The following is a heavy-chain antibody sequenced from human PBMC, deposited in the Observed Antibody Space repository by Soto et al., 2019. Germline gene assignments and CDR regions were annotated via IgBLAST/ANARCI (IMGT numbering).Heavy chain of an antibody. CDR2: ISGSGGST. CDR3: AKLPYSSSNRPGPPEDY. V-gene: IGHV3-23*01. Sequence: GGSLRLSCAASGFTFSSYAMSWVRQAPGKGLEWVSAISGSGGSTYYADSVKGRFTISRDNSKNTLYLQMNSLRAEDTAVYYCAKLPYSSSNRPGPPEDYWGQGTLVTVSS. D-gene: IGHD6-6*01. CDR1: GFTFSSYA. J-gene: IGHJ4*02.